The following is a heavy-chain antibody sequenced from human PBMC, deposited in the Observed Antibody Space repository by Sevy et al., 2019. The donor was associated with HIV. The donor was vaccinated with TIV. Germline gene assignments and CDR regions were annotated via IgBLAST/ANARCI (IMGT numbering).Heavy chain of an antibody. CDR1: GFTFSSNA. D-gene: IGHD3-16*01. CDR3: AREQHDYVGNIRTGWFDP. V-gene: IGHV3-30-3*01. CDR2: ISYDGSNK. J-gene: IGHJ5*02. Sequence: GGSLRLSCAASGFTFSSNAMHWVRQAPGKGLEWVAVISYDGSNKYYADSVKGRFTISRDNSKNTLYLQMNSLRAEDTGVYYCAREQHDYVGNIRTGWFDPWGQGALVTVSS.